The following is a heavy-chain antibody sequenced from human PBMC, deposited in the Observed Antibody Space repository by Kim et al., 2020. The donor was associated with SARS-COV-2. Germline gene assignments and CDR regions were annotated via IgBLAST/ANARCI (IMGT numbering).Heavy chain of an antibody. CDR2: INTNTGNP. CDR3: ARDHRPSLYSSSWYVSDAFDI. D-gene: IGHD6-13*01. Sequence: ASVKVSCKASGYTFTSYAMNWVRQAPGQGLEWMGWINTNTGNPTYAQGFTGRFVFSLDTSVSTAYLQISSLKAEDTAVYYCARDHRPSLYSSSWYVSDAFDIWGQGTMVTVSS. CDR1: GYTFTSYA. J-gene: IGHJ3*02. V-gene: IGHV7-4-1*02.